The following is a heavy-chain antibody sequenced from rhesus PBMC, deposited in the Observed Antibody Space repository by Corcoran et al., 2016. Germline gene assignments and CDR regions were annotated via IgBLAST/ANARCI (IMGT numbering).Heavy chain of an antibody. V-gene: IGHV4-122*02. CDR3: ARYERLLPFFDF. CDR2: ITLCESP. CDR1: GVSISSGIYY. Sequence: QVQLQESGPGLVKHSEALSLPRVFPGVSISSGIYYWSWIRQPPGKGLEWYGYITLCESPSDTPSRNIRVPISREPSTYPFSLKLSSVTAAATAVYYCARYERLLPFFDFWGQGVLVTVSS. D-gene: IGHD2-15*01. J-gene: IGHJ4*01.